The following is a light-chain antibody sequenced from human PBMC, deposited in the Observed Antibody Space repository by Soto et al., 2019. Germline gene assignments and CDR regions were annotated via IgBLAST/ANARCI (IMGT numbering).Light chain of an antibody. CDR2: GAR. Sequence: QSPGTLYLTPGVRATLSCRASQSVTIGYLAWFQQKPGQAPRLLIYGARTRDTGVPDRFSASGSGTDFSLTISRLEPEDFAVDDCPQYGTSTWTFGQGTKVDIK. J-gene: IGKJ1*01. CDR3: PQYGTSTWT. V-gene: IGKV3-20*01. CDR1: QSVTIGY.